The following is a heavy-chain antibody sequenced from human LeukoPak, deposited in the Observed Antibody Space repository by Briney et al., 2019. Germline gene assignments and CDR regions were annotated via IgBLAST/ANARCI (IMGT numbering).Heavy chain of an antibody. CDR1: GGSFSGYH. Sequence: SETLSLTCAVYGGSFSGYHWSWIRQPPGKGLEWIGEINHSGSTNYNPSLKSRVTISVDTSKNQFSLKLSSVTAADTAVYHCARAVYGSGSSPHGHWGQGTLVTVSS. CDR3: ARAVYGSGSSPHGH. CDR2: INHSGST. D-gene: IGHD3-10*01. J-gene: IGHJ4*02. V-gene: IGHV4-34*01.